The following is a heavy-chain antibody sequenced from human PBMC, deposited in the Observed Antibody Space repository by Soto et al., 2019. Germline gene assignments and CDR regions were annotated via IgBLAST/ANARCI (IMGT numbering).Heavy chain of an antibody. CDR1: GESFIGYF. D-gene: IGHD3-3*01. Sequence: QVQLQQWGAGLLKPSETLSLTCAVYGESFIGYFWSWIRQPPGQGLEWIGEISHGAYTKYNPSLESRVTISVDTSKNQFSLRLNSVTAADTAVYYCAQRGITLFGVSTGGFDYWGQGTPVTVSS. CDR3: AQRGITLFGVSTGGFDY. CDR2: ISHGAYT. J-gene: IGHJ4*02. V-gene: IGHV4-34*01.